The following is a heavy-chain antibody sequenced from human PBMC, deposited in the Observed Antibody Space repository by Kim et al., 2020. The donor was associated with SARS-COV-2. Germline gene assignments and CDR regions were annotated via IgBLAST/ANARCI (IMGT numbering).Heavy chain of an antibody. CDR1: GGSFSGYS. CDR2: INPSGST. D-gene: IGHD2-15*01. J-gene: IGHJ4*02. Sequence: SETLSLTCDVYGGSFSGYSWDWIRQPPGKGLEWIGGINPSGSTNYNPSLKSRVAISVDTSKTQVSLNRNSVTAADTAVYYCRIVGSDFDYWGQGTLVTVSS. CDR3: RIVGSDFDY. V-gene: IGHV4-34*01.